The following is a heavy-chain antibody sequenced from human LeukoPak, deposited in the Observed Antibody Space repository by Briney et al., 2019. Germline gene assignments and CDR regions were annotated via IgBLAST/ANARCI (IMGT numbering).Heavy chain of an antibody. CDR1: GYTFTSSG. CDR2: ISAYNGNT. CDR3: ARDRRGYCSSTSCLPFDY. V-gene: IGHV1-18*01. J-gene: IGHJ4*02. D-gene: IGHD2-2*01. Sequence: ASVKVSCKASGYTFTSSGISWVRQAPGQGLEWMGCISAYNGNTNYAQKLQGRVTMTTDTSTSTAYMELRSLRSDDTDVYYCARDRRGYCSSTSCLPFDYWGQGTLVTVSS.